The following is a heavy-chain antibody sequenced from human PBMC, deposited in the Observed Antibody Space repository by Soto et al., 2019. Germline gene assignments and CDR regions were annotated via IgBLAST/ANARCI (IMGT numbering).Heavy chain of an antibody. CDR1: GGSFSGYY. Sequence: QVQLQQWGAGLLKPSETLSLTCAVYGGSFSGYYWSWIRQPPGKGLEWIGEINHSGSTNYNPSLKXRXTISVDTSKNQFSLKLSSVTAADTAVYYCARDPEDYWGQGTLVTVSS. CDR3: ARDPEDY. J-gene: IGHJ4*02. V-gene: IGHV4-34*01. CDR2: INHSGST.